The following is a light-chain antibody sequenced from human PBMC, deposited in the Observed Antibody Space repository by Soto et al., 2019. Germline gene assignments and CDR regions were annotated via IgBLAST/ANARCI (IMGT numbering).Light chain of an antibody. J-gene: IGKJ1*01. CDR3: QKYNSAPQT. CDR2: AES. Sequence: DIQMTQSPSSLSASVGDRVTITCRASQGIIDYLAWYQQKPGKAPKLLIYAESTWQSGVPSRVSGSGSGTDFTLTISGLQPEDVATYYCQKYNSAPQTLGQGTKVEIK. V-gene: IGKV1-27*01. CDR1: QGIIDY.